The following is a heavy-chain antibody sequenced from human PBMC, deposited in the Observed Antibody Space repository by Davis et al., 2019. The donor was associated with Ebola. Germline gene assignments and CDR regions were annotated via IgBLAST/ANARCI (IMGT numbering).Heavy chain of an antibody. CDR1: GYTFTSYY. CDR3: ARGECTNGVWCGYYYYGMDV. D-gene: IGHD2-8*01. J-gene: IGHJ6*04. V-gene: IGHV1-46*01. CDR2: INPSGGST. Sequence: ASVKVSCKASGYTFTSYYMHWVRQAPGQGLEWMGIINPSGGSTNYAQKFQGRVTITADESTSTAYMELSSLRSEDTAVYYCARGECTNGVWCGYYYYGMDVWGKGTTVTVSS.